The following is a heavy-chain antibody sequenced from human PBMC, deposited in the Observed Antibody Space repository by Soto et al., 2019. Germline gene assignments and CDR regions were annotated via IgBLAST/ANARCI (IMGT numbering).Heavy chain of an antibody. CDR3: AKDRPKLWYFDL. V-gene: IGHV3-74*01. CDR2: INSDGSST. Sequence: PGESLKISCAASGFTFSSYWMHWVRQAPGKGLVWVSRINSDGSSTSYADSVKGRFTISRDNAKNTLYLQMNSLRAEDTAVYYCAKDRPKLWYFDLWGRGTLVTVS. J-gene: IGHJ2*01. CDR1: GFTFSSYW.